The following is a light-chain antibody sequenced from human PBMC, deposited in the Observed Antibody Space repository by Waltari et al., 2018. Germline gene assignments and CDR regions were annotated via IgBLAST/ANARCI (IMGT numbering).Light chain of an antibody. CDR3: QSADDSGNHVL. CDR2: RNT. J-gene: IGLJ2*01. CDR1: ELTDKY. Sequence: SPGLTQPPSVSVSPGQTAIITCSGSELTDKYIYGFQQKSGQSPVVVIRRNTGRPSGIPERFSASDSGTTGTLVISGVEAEDEADYYCQSADDSGNHVLFGGGTRLTVL. V-gene: IGLV3-25*03.